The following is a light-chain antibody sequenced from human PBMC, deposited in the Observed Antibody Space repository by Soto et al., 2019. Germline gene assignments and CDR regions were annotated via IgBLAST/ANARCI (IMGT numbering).Light chain of an antibody. CDR3: AVWDDSLSGGV. V-gene: IGLV1-47*01. J-gene: IGLJ3*02. CDR2: GNN. CDR1: TSNIGTNY. Sequence: QSVLTQPPSASGTPGQTVTISSSGGTSNIGTNYVSWYQHLPGTAPKLRIYGNNQRPSGVPDRFSGSKSGTSASLAISGLRSDDEADYYCAVWDDSLSGGVFGGGTKLTVL.